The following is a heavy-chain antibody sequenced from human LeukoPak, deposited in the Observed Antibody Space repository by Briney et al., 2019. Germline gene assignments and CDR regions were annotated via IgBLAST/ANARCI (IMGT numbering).Heavy chain of an antibody. Sequence: ASVKVSCKAFGYTFTSYDFNWVRQATGQELEWMGWMNPKSGNTGYAQKFQGRVTMTRDTSISTAYLELSRLRSDDTAVYYCARDRNYYDSSGYYDYWGQGTLVTVSS. CDR3: ARDRNYYDSSGYYDY. D-gene: IGHD3-22*01. CDR1: GYTFTSYD. V-gene: IGHV1-8*01. CDR2: MNPKSGNT. J-gene: IGHJ4*02.